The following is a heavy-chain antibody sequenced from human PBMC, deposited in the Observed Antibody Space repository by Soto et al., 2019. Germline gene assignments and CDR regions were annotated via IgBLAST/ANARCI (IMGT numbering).Heavy chain of an antibody. CDR3: ARAYSSGWYEYDAFDI. V-gene: IGHV3-48*01. CDR1: GFTFSSYS. Sequence: GGSLRLSCAASGFTFSSYSMNWVRQAPGKGLEWVSYISSSSSTIYYADSVKGRFTISRDNAKNSLYLQMNSLRAEDTAVYYCARAYSSGWYEYDAFDIWGQGTMVTVSS. D-gene: IGHD6-19*01. J-gene: IGHJ3*02. CDR2: ISSSSSTI.